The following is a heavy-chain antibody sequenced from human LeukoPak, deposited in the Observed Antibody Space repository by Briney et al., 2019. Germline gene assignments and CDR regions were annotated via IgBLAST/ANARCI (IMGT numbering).Heavy chain of an antibody. V-gene: IGHV1-8*02. D-gene: IGHD3-22*01. CDR1: GYTFTSYD. CDR2: MNPNSGNT. Sequence: ASVKVSCKASGYTFTSYDINWVRQATGQGLEWMGWMNPNSGNTGYAQKFQGRVTMTTDTSTTTAYMELRSLRSDDTAVYYCARVDLAWSDTSGYYRDWFDPWGQGTLVTVSS. CDR3: ARVDLAWSDTSGYYRDWFDP. J-gene: IGHJ5*02.